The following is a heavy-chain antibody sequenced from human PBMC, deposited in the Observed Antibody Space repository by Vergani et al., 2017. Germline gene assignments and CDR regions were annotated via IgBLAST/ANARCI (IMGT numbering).Heavy chain of an antibody. J-gene: IGHJ4*02. Sequence: QVQVVQSGAEVKKSGASVKVSCKTSGYTFSNYYMHWVRQAPGQGLEWMGIINPSGGHTNYAQKFQGRVTMTRDTSTSTVYMELSSLRSEDTAVYYCARDEEVLGHYFDYWGQGTLVTVSS. V-gene: IGHV1-46*01. D-gene: IGHD2-8*02. CDR2: INPSGGHT. CDR3: ARDEEVLGHYFDY. CDR1: GYTFSNYY.